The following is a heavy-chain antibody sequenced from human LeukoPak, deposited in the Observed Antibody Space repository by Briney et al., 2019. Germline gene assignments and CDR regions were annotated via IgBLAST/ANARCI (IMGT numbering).Heavy chain of an antibody. J-gene: IGHJ6*02. D-gene: IGHD3-9*01. Sequence: SETLSLTCAVYGGSFSGYYWSWIRQPPGKGLEWIGEINHSGSTNYNPSLKSRVTISVDTSKNQFSLKLSSVTAADTAVYYCARGDRNYDIHRYYYYGMDVWGQGTTVTVSS. CDR3: ARGDRNYDIHRYYYYGMDV. CDR2: INHSGST. CDR1: GGSFSGYY. V-gene: IGHV4-34*01.